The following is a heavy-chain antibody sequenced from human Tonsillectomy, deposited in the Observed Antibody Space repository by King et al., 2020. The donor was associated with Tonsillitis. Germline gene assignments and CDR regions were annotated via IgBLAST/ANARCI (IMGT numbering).Heavy chain of an antibody. CDR1: GFTFTSYS. J-gene: IGHJ1*01. V-gene: IGHV3-48*02. CDR2: ISSSSGTI. Sequence: VQLVESGGGLVQPGGSLRLSCAASGFTFTSYSMNWVRQAPGKGLEWVSYISSSSGTIYYADSVKGRFTISRDNAKNSLFLQMNSLRDEDTAVYYCARNPFGQCGGFQHCGQGTLLTVSS. D-gene: IGHD2-21*01. CDR3: ARNPFGQCGGFQH.